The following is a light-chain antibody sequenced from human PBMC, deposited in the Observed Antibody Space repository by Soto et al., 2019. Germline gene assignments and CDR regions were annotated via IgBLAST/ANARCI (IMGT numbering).Light chain of an antibody. V-gene: IGKV1-5*01. Sequence: DIQMTQSPSTLSASVGDRVTITCRASQSISSWLAWYQQKPGKAPKLLIYDASSLESGVPSRFSGSGSGTELNLTISSLQPHDFATYYCQQYNSYWTFGQRTKVEIK. CDR2: DAS. J-gene: IGKJ1*01. CDR1: QSISSW. CDR3: QQYNSYWT.